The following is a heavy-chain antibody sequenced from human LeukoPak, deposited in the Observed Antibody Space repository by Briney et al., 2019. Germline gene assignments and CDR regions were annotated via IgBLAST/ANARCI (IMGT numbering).Heavy chain of an antibody. CDR3: ARGRIMTTYGGVIAIYYFDY. CDR1: GYTFTSYG. D-gene: IGHD3-16*02. Sequence: ASVKVSCKASGYTFTSYGISWVRQAPGQGLEWMGWISAYNGNTNYAQKLQGRVTMTTDTSTSTAYMELRSLRSDDTAVYYCARGRIMTTYGGVIAIYYFDYWGQGTLVTVSS. CDR2: ISAYNGNT. V-gene: IGHV1-18*01. J-gene: IGHJ4*02.